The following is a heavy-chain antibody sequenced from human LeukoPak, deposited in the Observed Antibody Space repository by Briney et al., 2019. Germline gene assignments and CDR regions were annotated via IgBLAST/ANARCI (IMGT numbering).Heavy chain of an antibody. Sequence: SETLSLTCTVSGGSISSGSYYWSWIRQPAGKGLEWIGRIYTSGSTNYNPSLKSRVTISVDTSKNQFSLKLSSVTAADTAVYYCARAAFYSGYEDGYYYAYYFDYWGQGTLVTVPS. CDR3: ARAAFYSGYEDGYYYAYYFDY. D-gene: IGHD5-12*01. CDR2: IYTSGST. J-gene: IGHJ4*02. V-gene: IGHV4-61*02. CDR1: GGSISSGSYY.